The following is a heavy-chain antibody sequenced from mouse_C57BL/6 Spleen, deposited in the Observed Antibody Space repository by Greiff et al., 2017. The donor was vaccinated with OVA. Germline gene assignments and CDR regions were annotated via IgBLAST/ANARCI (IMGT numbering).Heavy chain of an antibody. CDR3: ARDYGSSHPYAMDY. D-gene: IGHD1-1*01. V-gene: IGHV5-17*01. CDR2: IGSGSSTI. Sequence: DVMLVESGGGLVKPGGSLRLSCAASGFTFSDYGMHWVRQAPEKGLEWVAYIGSGSSTIYYADTVKGRFTISRDNAKNTLFLQMTSLRSEDTAMYYCARDYGSSHPYAMDYWGQGTSVTVSS. J-gene: IGHJ4*01. CDR1: GFTFSDYG.